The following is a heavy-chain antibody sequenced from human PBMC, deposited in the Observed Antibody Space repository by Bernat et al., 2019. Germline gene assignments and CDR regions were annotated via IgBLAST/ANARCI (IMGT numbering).Heavy chain of an antibody. CDR1: GGSFSGYY. Sequence: QVQLQQWGAGLLKPSETLSLTCAVYGGSFSGYYWSWIRQPPGKGLEWIGEINHSGSTNYNPSLKSRVTISVDTSNNQFTQKLSSMTDADTAVYYCAGGRFDGGSYRYVHNWFDPWGQGTLVTVSS. CDR2: INHSGST. J-gene: IGHJ5*02. V-gene: IGHV4-34*01. D-gene: IGHD3-16*02. CDR3: AGGRFDGGSYRYVHNWFDP.